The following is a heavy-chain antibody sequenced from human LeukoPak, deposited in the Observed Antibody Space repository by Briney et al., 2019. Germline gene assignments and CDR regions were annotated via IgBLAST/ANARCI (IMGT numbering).Heavy chain of an antibody. CDR3: ARQQVKTTPLEFDY. CDR2: INHSGST. D-gene: IGHD4-17*01. Sequence: SETLSLTCAVYGGSFSGYYWSWIRQPPGKGLEWIGEINHSGSTNYNPSLKSRVTISVDTSKNQFSLELSSVTAADTAVYYCARQQVKTTPLEFDYWGQGTLVTVSS. V-gene: IGHV4-34*01. CDR1: GGSFSGYY. J-gene: IGHJ4*02.